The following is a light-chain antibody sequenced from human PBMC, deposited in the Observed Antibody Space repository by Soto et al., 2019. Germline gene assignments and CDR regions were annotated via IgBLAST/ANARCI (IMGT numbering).Light chain of an antibody. J-gene: IGLJ3*02. CDR3: QSYDSSVSGSV. V-gene: IGLV1-40*01. Sequence: QSVLTQPPSVSGAPGQRVSISCTGSSSNIGAGYDVQWYQQLPGTAPKLLIYGNSNRPSGVPDRFSGSKSGTSASLAITGLQAEDEADYYCQSYDSSVSGSVFGGGTKLTVL. CDR2: GNS. CDR1: SSNIGAGYD.